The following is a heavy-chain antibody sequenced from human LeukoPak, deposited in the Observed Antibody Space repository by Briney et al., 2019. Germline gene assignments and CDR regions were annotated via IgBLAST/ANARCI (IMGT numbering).Heavy chain of an antibody. D-gene: IGHD6-13*01. CDR3: ARSSPYSSSWYGGLVDY. J-gene: IGHJ4*02. V-gene: IGHV4-31*03. CDR1: GGSISSGGYY. CDR2: IYYSGST. Sequence: PSQTLSLTCTVSGGSISSGGYYWSWIRQHPGKGLEWIGYIYYSGSTYYNPSLKSRVTISVDTSKNQFSLKLSSVTAADTAVYYCARSSPYSSSWYGGLVDYWGQGTLVTVSS.